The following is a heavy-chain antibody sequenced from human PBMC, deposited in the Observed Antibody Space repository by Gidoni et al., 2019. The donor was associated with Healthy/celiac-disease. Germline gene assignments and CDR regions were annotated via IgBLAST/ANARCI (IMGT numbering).Heavy chain of an antibody. J-gene: IGHJ6*02. V-gene: IGHV3-23*04. Sequence: EVQLVESGGGLVQPGGSLRLSCAAAGLPFPGCALSWVRQAPGKGLEWVSAISGSGGSTYYADSVKGRFTISRDNSKNTLYLQMNSLRAEDTAVYYCAKEYYDFWSGYFDYYYGMDVWGQGTTVTVSS. CDR2: ISGSGGST. CDR3: AKEYYDFWSGYFDYYYGMDV. CDR1: GLPFPGCA. D-gene: IGHD3-3*01.